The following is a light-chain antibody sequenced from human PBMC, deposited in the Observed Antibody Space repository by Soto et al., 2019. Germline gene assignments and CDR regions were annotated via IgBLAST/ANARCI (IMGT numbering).Light chain of an antibody. CDR2: EVS. J-gene: IGLJ1*01. V-gene: IGLV2-8*01. Sequence: SVLTQPPSASGSPGQSVTISCTGTSGDVGGYNYVSWCQQHPGKAPKLMIFEVSERPSGVPDRFSASKSGNTASLTVSGLQAEDEADYYCSSYAGSNNYVFGTGTKVTVL. CDR1: SGDVGGYNY. CDR3: SSYAGSNNYV.